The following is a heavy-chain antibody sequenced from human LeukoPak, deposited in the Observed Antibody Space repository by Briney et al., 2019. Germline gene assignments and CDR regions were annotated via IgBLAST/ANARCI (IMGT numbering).Heavy chain of an antibody. J-gene: IGHJ5*02. D-gene: IGHD6-25*01. CDR3: ARNGRGSGWRKWFDP. CDR2: IYHSGRI. V-gene: IGHV4-4*02. CDR1: GASISTTYW. Sequence: SGSLSLTCAVSGASISTTYWWSWGRQPPGKGLEWGGEIYHSGRINYNPSLMGRVTISEDKSNNQLSLRRTSVADADTAVCECARNGRGSGWRKWFDPWGQGTLVTVSS.